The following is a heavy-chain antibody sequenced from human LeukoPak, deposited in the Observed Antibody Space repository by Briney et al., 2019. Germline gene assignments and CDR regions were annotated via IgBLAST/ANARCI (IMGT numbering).Heavy chain of an antibody. CDR2: VYNSGDT. Sequence: SETLSLTCTVSGGSTSSDYWSWIRQSPGKGLEWVGYVYNSGDTGKNPSLKSRVTILLDTSKNQCSLKLTSVSAADTAVYYCAKGGRYFEAPVDYWGQGTLVTVSS. V-gene: IGHV4-59*08. CDR3: AKGGRYFEAPVDY. CDR1: GGSTSSDY. J-gene: IGHJ4*02. D-gene: IGHD3-9*01.